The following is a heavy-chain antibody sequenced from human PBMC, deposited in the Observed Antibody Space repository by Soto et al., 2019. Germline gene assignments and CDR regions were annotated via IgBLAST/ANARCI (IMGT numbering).Heavy chain of an antibody. V-gene: IGHV4-31*03. Sequence: SSETLSLTCTVSGGSIGSGDYYWSWIRQHPGKGLEWIGFIYYSGSTYYKPSLKSRLTISVDTSKNQFSLKLSSVTAADTAVYYCARDLGSASNGMDVWGQGTTVTVSS. J-gene: IGHJ6*02. CDR1: GGSIGSGDYY. CDR2: IYYSGST. CDR3: ARDLGSASNGMDV.